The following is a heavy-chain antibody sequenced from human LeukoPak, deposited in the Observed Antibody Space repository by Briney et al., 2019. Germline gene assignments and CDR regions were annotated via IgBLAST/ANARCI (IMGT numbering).Heavy chain of an antibody. CDR2: INHSGST. J-gene: IGHJ3*02. CDR1: GGSFSGYY. Sequence: IPSETLSLTCAVYGGSFSGYYWSWIRQPPGKGLEWIGEINHSGSTNYNPSLKSRVTISVDTSKNQFSLKLSSVTAADTAVYYCARPGGRSGWVRPFDIWGQGTMVTVSS. V-gene: IGHV4-34*01. CDR3: ARPGGRSGWVRPFDI. D-gene: IGHD6-19*01.